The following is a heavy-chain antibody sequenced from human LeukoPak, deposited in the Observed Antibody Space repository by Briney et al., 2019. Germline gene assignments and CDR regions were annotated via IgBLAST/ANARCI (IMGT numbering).Heavy chain of an antibody. D-gene: IGHD2-15*01. J-gene: IGHJ4*01. Sequence: GGSLRLSGVDSGSTFRSYWMNWVRQAPEKRLEWVANIKQDGSEKYYVDSVKGRFTISRDNAKNSLYLQMNSLRAEDTAVYYCAGDRGRYCSGGSCYFGGFFEYWGQGTLGTVSS. CDR1: GSTFRSYW. V-gene: IGHV3-7*03. CDR2: IKQDGSEK. CDR3: AGDRGRYCSGGSCYFGGFFEY.